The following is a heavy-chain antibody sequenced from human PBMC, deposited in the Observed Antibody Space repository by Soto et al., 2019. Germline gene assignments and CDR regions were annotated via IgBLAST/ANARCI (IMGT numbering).Heavy chain of an antibody. J-gene: IGHJ6*02. CDR3: ARDGGADCSSTSCHGEVDYYYYGMDV. Sequence: ASVKVSCKASGYTFTGYYMHWVRQAPGQGLEWMGWINPNSGGTNYAQKFQGRVTMTRDTSISTAYMELSRLRSDDTAVYYCARDGGADCSSTSCHGEVDYYYYGMDVWGQGTTVTVSS. CDR1: GYTFTGYY. V-gene: IGHV1-2*02. CDR2: INPNSGGT. D-gene: IGHD2-2*01.